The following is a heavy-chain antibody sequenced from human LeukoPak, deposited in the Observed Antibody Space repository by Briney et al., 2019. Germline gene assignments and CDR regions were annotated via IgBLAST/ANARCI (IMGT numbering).Heavy chain of an antibody. Sequence: GGSLRLSCAASGMTFSHYWMSWVRQAPGKGLEWVANIKQDGSEKYYVDSVKGRFTISRDNAKNSLYLQMNSLRAEDTAVYYCARVYDYYDSSGYYYYFDYWGQGTLVTVSS. J-gene: IGHJ4*02. V-gene: IGHV3-7*01. CDR2: IKQDGSEK. D-gene: IGHD3-22*01. CDR1: GMTFSHYW. CDR3: ARVYDYYDSSGYYYYFDY.